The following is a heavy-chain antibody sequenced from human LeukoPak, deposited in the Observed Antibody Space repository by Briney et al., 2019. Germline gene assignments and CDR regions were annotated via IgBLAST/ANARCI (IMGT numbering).Heavy chain of an antibody. V-gene: IGHV4-59*01. J-gene: IGHJ4*02. CDR3: ARGLDTAMAYNGC. CDR1: GGSLSGYY. Sequence: PSETLSLTCTVSGGSLSGYYLSWIRQPPGKGLEWIGYIYYTGSTNYNPSLKSRVTISVDTSKNQLSLKLTSVTAADTAVYYCARGLDTAMAYNGCWGQGTLVTVSS. D-gene: IGHD5-18*01. CDR2: IYYTGST.